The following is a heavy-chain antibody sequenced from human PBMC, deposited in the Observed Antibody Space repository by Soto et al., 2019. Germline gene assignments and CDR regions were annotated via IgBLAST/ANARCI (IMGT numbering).Heavy chain of an antibody. Sequence: SETLSLTCTVSGGSISSGDYYWSWIRQPPGKGLEWIGYIYYSGSTYYNPSLKSRVTISVDTSKNQSSLKLSSVTAAETAVYYCARGGVIAAAGIDYWGQGTLVTVSS. J-gene: IGHJ4*02. CDR3: ARGGVIAAAGIDY. CDR2: IYYSGST. V-gene: IGHV4-30-4*01. CDR1: GGSISSGDYY. D-gene: IGHD6-13*01.